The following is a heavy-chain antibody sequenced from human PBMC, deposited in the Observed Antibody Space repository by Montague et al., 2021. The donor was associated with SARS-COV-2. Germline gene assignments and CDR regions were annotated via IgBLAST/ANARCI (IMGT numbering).Heavy chain of an antibody. Sequence: SETLSLTCAVYDGSFSDYSWTWIRQPPGKGLEWIGEINHRGSTNYNPSLESRVTISVDTSKNQFSLKMTSVTAVDTAVYYCARGRQHINMVVVVVTGGEYYFDFWGQGTLVAVSS. D-gene: IGHD3-22*01. CDR1: DGSFSDYS. J-gene: IGHJ4*02. CDR3: ARGRQHINMVVVVVTGGEYYFDF. CDR2: INHRGST. V-gene: IGHV4-34*01.